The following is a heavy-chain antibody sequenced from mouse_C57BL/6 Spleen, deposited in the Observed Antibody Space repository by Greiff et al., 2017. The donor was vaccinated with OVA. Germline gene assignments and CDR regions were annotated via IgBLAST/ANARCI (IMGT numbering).Heavy chain of an antibody. D-gene: IGHD2-3*01. CDR2: IWSGGST. J-gene: IGHJ2*01. Sequence: VMLVESGPGLVQPSQSLSITCTVSGFSLTSYGVHWVRQSPGKGLEWLGVIWSGGSTDYNAAFISRLSISKDNSKSQVFFKMNSLQADDTAIYYCARNEGWFHNFDYWGQGTTLTVSS. CDR3: ARNEGWFHNFDY. CDR1: GFSLTSYG. V-gene: IGHV2-2*01.